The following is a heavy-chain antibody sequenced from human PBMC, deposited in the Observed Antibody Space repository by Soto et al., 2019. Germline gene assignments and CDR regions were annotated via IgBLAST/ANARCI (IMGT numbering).Heavy chain of an antibody. D-gene: IGHD5-12*01. J-gene: IGHJ6*03. V-gene: IGHV3-11*01. CDR2: ISSSGSTI. CDR1: GFTFSDYY. Sequence: GGSLRLSCAASGFTFSDYYMSWIRQAPGKGLEWVSYISSSGSTIYYADSVKGRFTISRDNAKNSLYLQMNSLRAEDTAVYYCARDENPNRGYSGYDPPGDTYYMDVWGKGTTVTVSS. CDR3: ARDENPNRGYSGYDPPGDTYYMDV.